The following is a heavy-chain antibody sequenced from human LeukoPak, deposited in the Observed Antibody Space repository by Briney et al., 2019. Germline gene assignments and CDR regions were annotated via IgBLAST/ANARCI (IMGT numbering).Heavy chain of an antibody. D-gene: IGHD1-26*01. Sequence: GGSLRLSCAASGFTFSSYWMHWVRQAPGKGLVWVSRINSDGSSTIYADSVKGRFTISRDNAKNTLYLQMNSLRAEDTAVYYCARVRSGSYPRAYYFDYWGQGTLVTVSS. CDR1: GFTFSSYW. J-gene: IGHJ4*02. CDR3: ARVRSGSYPRAYYFDY. V-gene: IGHV3-74*01. CDR2: INSDGSST.